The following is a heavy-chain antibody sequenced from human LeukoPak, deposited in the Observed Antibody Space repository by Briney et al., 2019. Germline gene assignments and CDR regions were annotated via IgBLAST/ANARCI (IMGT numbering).Heavy chain of an antibody. CDR3: ARETYYYDSSGLPHYYMDV. V-gene: IGHV4-30-4*08. D-gene: IGHD3-22*01. Sequence: SETLSLTFTVSGGSISSGDYYWNWIRQPPGKGLEWIGYISYSGSTYFNPSLRSRVTISVDTSENQFSLKLSSVTAADTAVYYFARETYYYDSSGLPHYYMDVWGKGTTVTVSS. CDR1: GGSISSGDYY. J-gene: IGHJ6*03. CDR2: ISYSGST.